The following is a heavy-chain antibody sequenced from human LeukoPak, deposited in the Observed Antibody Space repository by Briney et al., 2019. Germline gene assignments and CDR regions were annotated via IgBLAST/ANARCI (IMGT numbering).Heavy chain of an antibody. Sequence: PGGSLRLSCAASGFTLNIYAMSWVRQAPGKGLEWVSAISGSGGSTYYADSVKGRFTISRDNSKNTLYLQMNSLRAEDTAIYYCAKGTTYYDVLTGYGYLYYFDYWGQGTLVTVSS. V-gene: IGHV3-23*01. CDR2: ISGSGGST. D-gene: IGHD3-9*01. CDR1: GFTLNIYA. J-gene: IGHJ4*02. CDR3: AKGTTYYDVLTGYGYLYYFDY.